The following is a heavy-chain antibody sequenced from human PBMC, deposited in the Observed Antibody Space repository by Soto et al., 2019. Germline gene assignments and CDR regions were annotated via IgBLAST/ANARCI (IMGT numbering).Heavy chain of an antibody. V-gene: IGHV1-8*01. Sequence: ASVKVSCKASGYTFTNNDVSWVRQATGQGLEWMGWMNPGSGDTGYAQKFQGRVTMTRDISIATAYMELSSLRSDDTAIYYCARMETFGSLNWFDPWGQGTLVTVSS. CDR3: ARMETFGSLNWFDP. CDR1: GYTFTNND. J-gene: IGHJ5*02. D-gene: IGHD3-16*01. CDR2: MNPGSGDT.